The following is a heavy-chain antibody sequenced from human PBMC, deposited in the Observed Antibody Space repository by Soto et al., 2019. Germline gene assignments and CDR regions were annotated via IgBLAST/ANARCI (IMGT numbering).Heavy chain of an antibody. CDR3: AKWNGGFDY. Sequence: QVQLVESGGGVVQPGRSLRLSCAASGFTFSSYGMHWVRQAPGKGLEWVAVISYDGSYKYYADSVKGRFTISRDNSKNALYLQMNSLRAEDTAVYYCAKWNGGFDYWGQGTLVTVSS. CDR1: GFTFSSYG. V-gene: IGHV3-30*18. J-gene: IGHJ4*02. CDR2: ISYDGSYK. D-gene: IGHD3-16*01.